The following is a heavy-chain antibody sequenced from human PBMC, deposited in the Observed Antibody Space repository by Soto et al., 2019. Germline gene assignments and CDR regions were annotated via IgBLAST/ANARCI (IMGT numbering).Heavy chain of an antibody. CDR1: GFTFSSYA. J-gene: IGHJ4*02. D-gene: IGHD2-15*01. CDR3: AKDTPVVMFLFDS. CDR2: ISYDGSNK. V-gene: IGHV3-30-3*01. Sequence: GGSLRLSCAASGFTFSSYAMHWVRQAPGKGLEWVAVISYDGSNKYYADSVKGRFTISRDNSKNTLYLQMNSLRADDTAEYYCAKDTPVVMFLFDSWGRGTLVTVSS.